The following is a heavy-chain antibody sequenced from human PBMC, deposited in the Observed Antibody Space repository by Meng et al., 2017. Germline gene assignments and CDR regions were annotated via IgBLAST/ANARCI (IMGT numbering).Heavy chain of an antibody. CDR3: ASLRIAVAGINWIDP. CDR1: GESIGSIRYE. J-gene: IGHJ5*02. Sequence: LVTPSAPLYLTCAFSGESIGSIRYEWGWIRQPTAKGLEWIVSIYYSGSTYYNPSLKSRVTISVDTSKNQFSLKLSSVTAADTAVYYCASLRIAVAGINWIDPWGQGTLVTVSS. V-gene: IGHV4-39*07. D-gene: IGHD6-19*01. CDR2: IYYSGST.